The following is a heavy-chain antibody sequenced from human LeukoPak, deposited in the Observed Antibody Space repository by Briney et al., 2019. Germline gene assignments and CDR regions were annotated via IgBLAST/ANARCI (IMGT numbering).Heavy chain of an antibody. V-gene: IGHV3-7*01. D-gene: IGHD6-19*01. Sequence: GGSLRLSCAASGFTFSSYWMSWVRQAPGKGLEWVAKIKQDGSEKYYVDSVKGRFTISRDNAKNSLYLQMNSLRAEDTAVYYCARAVAGSYYYYGMDVWGQGTTVTVSS. CDR1: GFTFSSYW. J-gene: IGHJ6*02. CDR2: IKQDGSEK. CDR3: ARAVAGSYYYYGMDV.